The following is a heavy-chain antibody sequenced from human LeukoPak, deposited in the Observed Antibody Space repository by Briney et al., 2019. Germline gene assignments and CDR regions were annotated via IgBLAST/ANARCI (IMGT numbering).Heavy chain of an antibody. CDR1: GFTFSSYG. V-gene: IGHV3-74*01. CDR2: INLDGSGT. J-gene: IGHJ4*02. Sequence: GGSLRLSCAASGFTFSSYGMSWVRQAPGKGLVWVSCINLDGSGTTYADSVKGRFTISRDNAKNTLFLQMNSLRAENTAVYYCSRAYDSGTYSSFDSWGQGTLVTVTS. CDR3: SRAYDSGTYSSFDS. D-gene: IGHD3-10*01.